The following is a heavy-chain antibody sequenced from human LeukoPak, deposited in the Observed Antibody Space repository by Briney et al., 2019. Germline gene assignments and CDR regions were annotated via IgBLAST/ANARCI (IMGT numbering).Heavy chain of an antibody. CDR3: AKFRVASGVVRGGGY. J-gene: IGHJ4*02. CDR2: ISGSGGST. D-gene: IGHD3-3*01. CDR1: GFTFSSYV. V-gene: IGHV3-23*01. Sequence: PGGSLRLSCAASGFTFSSYVMSWVRQAPGKGLEWVSAISGSGGSTYYADSVKGRFTISRDNSKNTLYLQMNSLRAEDTAVYYCAKFRVASGVVRGGGYWGQGTLVTVSS.